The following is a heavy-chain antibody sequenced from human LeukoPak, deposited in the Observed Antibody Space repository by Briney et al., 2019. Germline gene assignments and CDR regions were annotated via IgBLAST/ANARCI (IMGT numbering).Heavy chain of an antibody. V-gene: IGHV3-30*18. CDR1: GFTFSSYG. Sequence: PGGSLRLSCAASGFTFSSYGMHWVRQAPGKGLEWVAVISYDGSNKYYADSVKGRFTISRDNSKNTLYLQMNSLRAEDTAVYYCAKYLGRYFDWVFDYWGQGTLVTVSS. CDR3: AKYLGRYFDWVFDY. J-gene: IGHJ4*02. D-gene: IGHD3-9*01. CDR2: ISYDGSNK.